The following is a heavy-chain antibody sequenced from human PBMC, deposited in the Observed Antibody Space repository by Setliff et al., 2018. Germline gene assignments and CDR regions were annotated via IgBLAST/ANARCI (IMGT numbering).Heavy chain of an antibody. CDR1: GGTFSSYG. Sequence: SVKVSCKASGGTFSSYGISWVRQAPGQGLEWMGGTIPIFRTTNYAREFQGRVTIITDESTSTAHMELSSLTSADTAVYYCAREGVDTRSSTDYRYYMDVWGKGTTVTVSS. J-gene: IGHJ6*03. CDR3: AREGVDTRSSTDYRYYMDV. D-gene: IGHD5-18*01. CDR2: TIPIFRTT. V-gene: IGHV1-69*05.